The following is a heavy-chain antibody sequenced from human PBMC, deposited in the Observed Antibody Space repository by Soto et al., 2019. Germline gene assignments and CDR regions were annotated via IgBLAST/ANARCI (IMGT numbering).Heavy chain of an antibody. V-gene: IGHV3-74*01. CDR3: ARARIAVAGYDY. J-gene: IGHJ4*02. D-gene: IGHD6-19*01. Sequence: LRLSCAASGFTFSSYWMHWVRQAPGKGLVWVSRINSDGSSTSYADSVKGRFTISRDNAKNTLYLQMNSLRAEDTAVYYCARARIAVAGYDYWGQGTLVTVSS. CDR1: GFTFSSYW. CDR2: INSDGSST.